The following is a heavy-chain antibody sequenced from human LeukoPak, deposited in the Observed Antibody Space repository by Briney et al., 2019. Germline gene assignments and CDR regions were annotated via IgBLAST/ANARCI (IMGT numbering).Heavy chain of an antibody. CDR3: ARDGILTGYFDY. D-gene: IGHD3-9*01. Sequence: PSETLSLTCTVSGGSISSSSYYWGWLRQPPGKGLEWIGSIYYSGSTYYNPSLKSRVTISVDTSKNQFSLKLSSVTAADTAVYYCARDGILTGYFDYWGQGTLVTVSS. J-gene: IGHJ4*02. V-gene: IGHV4-39*07. CDR2: IYYSGST. CDR1: GGSISSSSYY.